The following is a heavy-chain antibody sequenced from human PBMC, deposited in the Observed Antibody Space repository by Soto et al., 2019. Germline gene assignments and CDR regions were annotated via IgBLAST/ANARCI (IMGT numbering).Heavy chain of an antibody. D-gene: IGHD3-10*01. V-gene: IGHV4-59*08. CDR2: IYYTGST. Sequence: SETLSLTCAVYGGPFSGYYWSWIRQPPGKGLEWLGYIYYTGSTNYNPSLKSRVTISLDMSKNQFSLKLSSVTAADTAVYYCARHAYGSGFYYGMNVWGQGTTVTVSS. CDR3: ARHAYGSGFYYGMNV. J-gene: IGHJ6*02. CDR1: GGPFSGYY.